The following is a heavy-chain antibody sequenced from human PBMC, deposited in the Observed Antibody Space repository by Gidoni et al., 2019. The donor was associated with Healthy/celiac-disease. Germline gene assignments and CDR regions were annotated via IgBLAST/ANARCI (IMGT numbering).Heavy chain of an antibody. CDR2: ISYDGSNK. CDR1: GFTFSSYG. D-gene: IGHD6-13*01. J-gene: IGHJ4*02. CDR3: AKDLARYSSSCPGY. Sequence: QVQLVESGGGVVQPGRSLRLSCAASGFTFSSYGMHWVRQAPGKGLEWVAVISYDGSNKYYADSVKGRFTISRDNSKNTLYLQMNSLRAEDTAVYYCAKDLARYSSSCPGYWGQGTLVTVSS. V-gene: IGHV3-30*18.